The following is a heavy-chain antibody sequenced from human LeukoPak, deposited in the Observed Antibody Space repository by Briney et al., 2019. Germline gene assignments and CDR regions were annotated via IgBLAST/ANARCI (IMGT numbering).Heavy chain of an antibody. D-gene: IGHD2-15*01. CDR3: ARGGAPILSSVYFGY. Sequence: ASVKVSCKASGGTFSSYAISWVRQAPGQGLEWMGGIIPIFGTANYAQKFQGRVTITTDESTSTAYMELSSLRSEDTAVYYCARGGAPILSSVYFGYWGQGTLVTASS. CDR1: GGTFSSYA. V-gene: IGHV1-69*05. CDR2: IIPIFGTA. J-gene: IGHJ4*02.